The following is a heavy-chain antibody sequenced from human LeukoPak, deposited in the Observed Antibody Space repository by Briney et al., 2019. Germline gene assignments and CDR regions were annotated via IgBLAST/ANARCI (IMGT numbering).Heavy chain of an antibody. V-gene: IGHV3-21*01. D-gene: IGHD6-19*01. CDR3: ARDDAVAGLSFDY. CDR1: GFTFSSYS. Sequence: PGGYLRRSGAASGFTFSSYSMNWLRQAPGKGLEWVSSISSSSSYIYYEDSVKGRFTISRDNAKNSLYLQMNSLRAEDTAVYYCARDDAVAGLSFDYWGQGTLVTVSS. J-gene: IGHJ4*02. CDR2: ISSSSSYI.